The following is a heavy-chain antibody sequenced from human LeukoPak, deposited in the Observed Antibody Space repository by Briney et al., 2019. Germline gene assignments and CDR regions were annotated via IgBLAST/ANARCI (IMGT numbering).Heavy chain of an antibody. CDR2: ISISSSYI. V-gene: IGHV3-21*01. CDR1: GFTFSSYS. Sequence: PGVSLRLSCAASGFTFSSYSMNWVRQAPGKGLEWVSSISISSSYIYYADSVKGRFTISRDNAKNSLYLQMNSLRAEDTAVYYCAREIGYCSSTSCYGNNWFDPWGQGTLVTVSS. J-gene: IGHJ5*02. CDR3: AREIGYCSSTSCYGNNWFDP. D-gene: IGHD2-2*01.